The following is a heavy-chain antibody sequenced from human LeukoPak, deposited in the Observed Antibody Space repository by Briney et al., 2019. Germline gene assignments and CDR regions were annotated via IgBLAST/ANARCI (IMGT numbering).Heavy chain of an antibody. CDR1: GGSISSSSYY. Sequence: SETLSLTCTVSGGSISSSSYYWGWIRQPPGKGLEWIGSIYYSGSTYYNPSLKSRVTISVDTSKNQFSLKLNSVTAADTAVYYCATPYSGGYHGLDIWGQGAMVTVSS. D-gene: IGHD1-26*01. J-gene: IGHJ3*02. CDR2: IYYSGST. CDR3: ATPYSGGYHGLDI. V-gene: IGHV4-39*01.